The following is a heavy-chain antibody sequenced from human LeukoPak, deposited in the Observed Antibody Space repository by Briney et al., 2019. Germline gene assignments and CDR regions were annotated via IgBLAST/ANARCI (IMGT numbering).Heavy chain of an antibody. J-gene: IGHJ6*03. CDR3: ARAVGSGSFQTYYYYMDV. Sequence: SETLSLTCTVSGGSISSSSYYWGWIRQPPGKGLEWIGSIYYSGSTYYNPSLKSRVTMSVDTSKSQFSLKLSSVTAADTAVYYCARAVGSGSFQTYYYYMDVWGKGTTVTISS. CDR2: IYYSGST. D-gene: IGHD3-10*01. V-gene: IGHV4-39*07. CDR1: GGSISSSSYY.